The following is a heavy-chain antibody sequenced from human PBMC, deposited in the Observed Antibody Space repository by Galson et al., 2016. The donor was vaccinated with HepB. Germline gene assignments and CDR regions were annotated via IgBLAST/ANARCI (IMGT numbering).Heavy chain of an antibody. Sequence: ETLSLTCSVSGGSISSSRYYWGWIRQPPGKGLEGIGSIFHSGTTYYSPSLRGRVTLSLDRSKNQFSLNLISVTAADTAIYFCARDPRIELVPNSWGQGTLLTVSS. CDR2: IFHSGTT. D-gene: IGHD3-3*02. CDR3: ARDPRIELVPNS. J-gene: IGHJ4*02. V-gene: IGHV4-39*07. CDR1: GGSISSSRYY.